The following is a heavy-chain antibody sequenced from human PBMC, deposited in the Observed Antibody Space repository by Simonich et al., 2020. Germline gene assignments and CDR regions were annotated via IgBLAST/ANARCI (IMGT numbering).Heavy chain of an antibody. J-gene: IGHJ3*02. V-gene: IGHV4-39*01. CDR3: ARHAGFAFDI. Sequence: QLQLQESGPGLVKPSETLSLTCTVSGGSISSSRYYWGWIRPPPGKGLEWIGSNYYSCSTYYNPSIKSRVTISVDTSKNQFSLKLSSVTAADTAVYYCARHAGFAFDIWGQGTMVTVSS. CDR1: GGSISSSRYY. CDR2: NYYSCST. D-gene: IGHD6-13*01.